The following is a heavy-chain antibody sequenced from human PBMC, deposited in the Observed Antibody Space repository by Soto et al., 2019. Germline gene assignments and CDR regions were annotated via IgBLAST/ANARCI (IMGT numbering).Heavy chain of an antibody. J-gene: IGHJ4*02. V-gene: IGHV3-33*01. Sequence: GGSLRLSCAASGFTFSSYGMHWVRQAPGKGLEWVAVIWYDGSNKYYADSVKGRFTISRDNSKNTLYLQMNSLRAEDTAVYYCARDNWNYVFDYWGQGTLVTVSS. CDR1: GFTFSSYG. CDR2: IWYDGSNK. CDR3: ARDNWNYVFDY. D-gene: IGHD1-7*01.